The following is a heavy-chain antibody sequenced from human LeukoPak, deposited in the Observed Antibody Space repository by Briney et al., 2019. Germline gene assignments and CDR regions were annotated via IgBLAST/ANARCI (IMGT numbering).Heavy chain of an antibody. D-gene: IGHD6-19*01. J-gene: IGHJ5*02. CDR3: AKCSTSAYTSGWCNWIDP. V-gene: IGHV3-23*01. CDR2: TVSRGTT. Sequence: GWSLRLSCVAPGFTFTSDAMNWVRQAPGKGLEWVSSTVSRGTTQYADSVKGRFTVSRDTSKNTLYLQMNSLRADDTAVYYCAKCSTSAYTSGWCNWIDPWGQGTLVTVSS. CDR1: GFTFTSDA.